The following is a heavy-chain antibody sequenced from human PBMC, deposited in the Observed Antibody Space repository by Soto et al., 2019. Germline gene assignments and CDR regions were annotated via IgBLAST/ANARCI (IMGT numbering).Heavy chain of an antibody. CDR3: ARALGYCSGGSCYHYFDY. D-gene: IGHD2-15*01. CDR2: IYPGDSDT. V-gene: IGHV5-51*01. J-gene: IGHJ4*02. Sequence: GASLKISCKGSGYSFTSYWIGWVRQMPGKGLEWMGIIYPGDSDTRYSPSFQGQVTISADKSISTAYLQWSSLKASDTAMYYCARALGYCSGGSCYHYFDYWGQGTLVTVSS. CDR1: GYSFTSYW.